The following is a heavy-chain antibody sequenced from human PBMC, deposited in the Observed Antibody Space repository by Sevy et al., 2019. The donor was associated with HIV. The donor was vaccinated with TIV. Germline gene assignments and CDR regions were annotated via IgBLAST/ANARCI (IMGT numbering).Heavy chain of an antibody. CDR3: ARDYGDYEHHYYGMDV. V-gene: IGHV1-18*01. CDR2: ISAYNDNT. Sequence: ASVKVSCKASGYTFISYSISWVRQAPGQGLEWMGWISAYNDNTNYAQKLQGRVTMTTDTSTSTAYMELRSLRSDDTAVYYCARDYGDYEHHYYGMDVWGQGTTVTVSS. D-gene: IGHD4-17*01. CDR1: GYTFISYS. J-gene: IGHJ6*02.